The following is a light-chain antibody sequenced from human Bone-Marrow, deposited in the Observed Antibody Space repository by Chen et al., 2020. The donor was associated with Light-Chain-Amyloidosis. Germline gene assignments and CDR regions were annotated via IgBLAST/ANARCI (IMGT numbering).Light chain of an antibody. Sequence: SYALTQPPSVSVSPGQTARITCSGDDLPTTYAYWYQQKPGQAPVLVIRRDAETPPGVSERLSGSSSGATATLTISRVQAEDGADYHCRSAGSSSSCEGIFGGGTKLTV. J-gene: IGLJ2*01. CDR3: RSAGSSSSCEGI. CDR1: DLPTTY. CDR2: RDA. V-gene: IGLV3-25*03.